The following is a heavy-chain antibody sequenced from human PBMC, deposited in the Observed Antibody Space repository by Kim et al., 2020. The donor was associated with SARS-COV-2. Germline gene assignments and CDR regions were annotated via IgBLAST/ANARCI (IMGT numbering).Heavy chain of an antibody. D-gene: IGHD6-6*01. CDR2: IDPSDSYT. Sequence: GESLKISCKGSGYSFTSYWISWVRQMPGKGLEWMGRIDPSDSYTNYSPSFQGQVTISADKSISTAYPQWSSLKASDTAMYYCTTPGIAARRNYYYGMDVWGQGTTVTVSS. J-gene: IGHJ6*02. CDR1: GYSFTSYW. CDR3: TTPGIAARRNYYYGMDV. V-gene: IGHV5-10-1*01.